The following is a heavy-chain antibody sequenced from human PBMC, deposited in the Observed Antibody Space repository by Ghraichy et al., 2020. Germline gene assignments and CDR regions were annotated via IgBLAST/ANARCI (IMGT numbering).Heavy chain of an antibody. D-gene: IGHD2-8*02. CDR1: GGSISSGGYY. Sequence: SQTLSLTCTVSGGSISSGGYYWSWIRQHPGKGLEWIGYIYYSGSTYYNPSLKSRVTILVDTSKNQFSLKLSSVTAADTAVYYCASHDLTTGGTDYWGQGTLVTVSS. CDR2: IYYSGST. J-gene: IGHJ4*02. CDR3: ASHDLTTGGTDY. V-gene: IGHV4-31*03.